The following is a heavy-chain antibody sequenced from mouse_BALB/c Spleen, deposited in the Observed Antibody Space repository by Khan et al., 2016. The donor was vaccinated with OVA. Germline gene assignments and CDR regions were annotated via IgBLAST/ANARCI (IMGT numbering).Heavy chain of an antibody. D-gene: IGHD2-1*01. J-gene: IGHJ4*01. CDR2: IWAGGST. CDR1: GFSLTNYG. V-gene: IGHV2-9*02. Sequence: QVQLKESGPGLVAPSQSLSITCTVSGFSLTNYGVSWVRQPPGKGLEWLGVIWAGGSTNYNSALMSRLSISKDKSKSQVFLKMHSLQIDDTAMYYCATSYYGKRYYAMDYWGQGTSVTVAS. CDR3: ATSYYGKRYYAMDY.